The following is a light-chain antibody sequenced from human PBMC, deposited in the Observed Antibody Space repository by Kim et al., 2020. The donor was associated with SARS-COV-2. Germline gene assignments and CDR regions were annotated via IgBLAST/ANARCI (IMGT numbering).Light chain of an antibody. CDR1: QGISSY. Sequence: AIQMTQSPSSFSASTGDRVTITCRASQGISSYLAWYQQKPGKAPKLLIYAASTLQSGVPSRFSGSGSGTDFTLTISCLQSEDFASYYCQQYYSNPWTFGQGTKVDIK. CDR2: AAS. CDR3: QQYYSNPWT. J-gene: IGKJ1*01. V-gene: IGKV1-8*01.